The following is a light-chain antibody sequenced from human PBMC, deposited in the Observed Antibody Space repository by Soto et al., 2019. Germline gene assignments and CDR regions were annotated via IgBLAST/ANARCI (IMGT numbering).Light chain of an antibody. CDR2: INT. Sequence: QSVLTQPPAVSRAPGQRVTISCAGGSSNIGAGYDVHWYQHIPGTAPKLLIYINTNRPSGVPDRFSGSRSGPSASLAITGLQAQDEAVYFCQSYDSTLKTYRFGSGTKVTVL. CDR1: SSNIGAGYD. J-gene: IGLJ1*01. CDR3: QSYDSTLKTYR. V-gene: IGLV1-40*01.